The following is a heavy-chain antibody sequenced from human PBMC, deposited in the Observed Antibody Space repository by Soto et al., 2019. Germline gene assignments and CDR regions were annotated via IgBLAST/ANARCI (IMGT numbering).Heavy chain of an antibody. J-gene: IGHJ6*02. CDR1: RDRMRSRGDD. V-gene: IGHV4-39*01. CDR3: ARHRGGTSSWQFYYYYYGMDV. D-gene: IGHD6-13*01. CDR2: IYYSGST. Sequence: SERMEIASKVCRDRMRSRGDDWGWKNTPPGKGLEWIGSIYYSGSTYYNPSLKSRVTISVDTSKNQFSLKLSSVTAADTAVYYCARHRGGTSSWQFYYYYYGMDVWGQGTTVTVSS.